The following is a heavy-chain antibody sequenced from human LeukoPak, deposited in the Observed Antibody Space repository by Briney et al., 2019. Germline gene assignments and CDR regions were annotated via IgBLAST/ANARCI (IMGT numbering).Heavy chain of an antibody. CDR2: ILPIVGTT. V-gene: IGHV1-69*05. CDR3: ARESELRGGYYYMDV. D-gene: IGHD1-7*01. J-gene: IGHJ6*03. Sequence: ASVKVSCKASGGTFSSYAITWVRQAPGQGLEWMGGILPIVGTTIYAQRFQGRVTITTDESTRTDYMELSSLRSEDTAVYYCARESELRGGYYYMDVWGKGTTVTVSS. CDR1: GGTFSSYA.